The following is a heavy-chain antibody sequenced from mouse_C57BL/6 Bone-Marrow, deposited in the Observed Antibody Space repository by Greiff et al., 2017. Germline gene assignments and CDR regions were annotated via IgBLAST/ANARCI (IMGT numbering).Heavy chain of an antibody. V-gene: IGHV1-81*01. CDR2: IYPRSGNT. CDR1: GYTFTSYG. Sequence: QVQLQQSGAELARPGASVKLSCKASGYTFTSYGISWVKQRTGQGLEWIGEIYPRSGNTYYNEKFKGKATLTADKSSSTAYMELHSLTSEDSAVYFCARRSSGFLFAYWGQGTLVTVSA. J-gene: IGHJ3*01. CDR3: ARRSSGFLFAY. D-gene: IGHD3-2*02.